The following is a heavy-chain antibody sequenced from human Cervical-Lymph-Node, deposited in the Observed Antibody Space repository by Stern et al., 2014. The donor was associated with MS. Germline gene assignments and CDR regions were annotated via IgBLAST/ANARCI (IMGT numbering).Heavy chain of an antibody. CDR2: IYWADDK. Sequence: QVTLRESGPALVKPTQTLTLTCTFSGFSLSTSGMRVSWIRQPPGKALEWLARIYWADDKFYSTSLKTSLTSSKDTSKNHVVLTMTNMDPVDTATYYCARMGRYCSGGSCYDRGAFDIWGQGTMVTVSS. V-gene: IGHV2-70*04. D-gene: IGHD2-15*01. CDR3: ARMGRYCSGGSCYDRGAFDI. CDR1: GFSLSTSGMR. J-gene: IGHJ3*02.